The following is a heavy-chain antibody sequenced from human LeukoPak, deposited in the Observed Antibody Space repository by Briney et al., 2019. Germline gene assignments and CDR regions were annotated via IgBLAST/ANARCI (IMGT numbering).Heavy chain of an antibody. Sequence: GGSLRLSCAASGFTFSSYGMTWVRQSPGKGLEWISFIGPSSNGIKYADSMKGRFTISRDNPKNSLYLQMNNLGAEDTAVYYCARVEWVAATQNYYFDYWGQGTLVTVSS. D-gene: IGHD2-15*01. CDR2: IGPSSNGI. CDR3: ARVEWVAATQNYYFDY. V-gene: IGHV3-21*04. J-gene: IGHJ4*02. CDR1: GFTFSSYG.